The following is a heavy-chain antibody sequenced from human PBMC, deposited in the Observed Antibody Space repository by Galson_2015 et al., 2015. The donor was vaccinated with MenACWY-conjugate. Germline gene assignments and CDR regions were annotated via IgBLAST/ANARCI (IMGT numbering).Heavy chain of an antibody. V-gene: IGHV3-23*01. Sequence: SLRLSCAVSGFTFRQYAMRWVRQAPGTGLEWVAIISDSGAATHYIDSVKGRFTISRDNSKNTLYLQMSRLRAEDTALYYCAKDVYMDVWGKGTTVSVSS. J-gene: IGHJ6*03. CDR1: GFTFRQYA. CDR3: AKDVYMDV. CDR2: ISDSGAAT.